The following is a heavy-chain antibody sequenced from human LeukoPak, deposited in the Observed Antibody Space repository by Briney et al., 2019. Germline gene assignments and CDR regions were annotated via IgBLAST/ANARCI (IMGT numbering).Heavy chain of an antibody. CDR1: GYTFTGYY. V-gene: IGHV1-2*02. CDR2: INPNSGVT. J-gene: IGHJ4*02. CDR3: ARTYYDSSGYVPFDY. D-gene: IGHD3-22*01. Sequence: GASVKVPCKSSGYTFTGYYMHWVRQAPGQGLEWMGWINPNSGVTNYAQKFQGRVTMTRDTSISTAYMELSRLRSDDTAVYYCARTYYDSSGYVPFDYWGQGTLVTVSS.